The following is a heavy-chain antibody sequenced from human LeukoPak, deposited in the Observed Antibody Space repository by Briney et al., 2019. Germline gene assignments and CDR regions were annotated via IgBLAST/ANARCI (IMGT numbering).Heavy chain of an antibody. D-gene: IGHD1-1*01. CDR3: AKADATIGGAFDI. V-gene: IGHV3-23*01. Sequence: GGSLRLSCSASGFIFKNYAVSWVRQAPGKGLEWVSIISGTSDTTRYGDSVRGRFTTSRDNPRNTLYLQMNSLRVDDTAVYYCAKADATIGGAFDIWGQGTMVIVSS. J-gene: IGHJ3*02. CDR1: GFIFKNYA. CDR2: ISGTSDTT.